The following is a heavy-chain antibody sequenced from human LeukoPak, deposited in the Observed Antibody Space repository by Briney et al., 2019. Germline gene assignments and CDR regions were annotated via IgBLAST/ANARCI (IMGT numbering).Heavy chain of an antibody. CDR3: ARVTRSHAFDI. Sequence: PSETLSLTCAVYGGSFSGYYWSWIRQPPGKGLEWIGEINHSGSTNYSPSLKSRVTISVDTSKNQFSLKLSSVTAADTAVYYCARVTRSHAFDIWGQGTMVTVSS. V-gene: IGHV4-34*01. J-gene: IGHJ3*02. CDR1: GGSFSGYY. CDR2: INHSGST.